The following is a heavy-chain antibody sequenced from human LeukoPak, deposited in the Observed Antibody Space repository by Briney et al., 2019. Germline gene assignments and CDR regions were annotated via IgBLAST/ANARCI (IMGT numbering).Heavy chain of an antibody. V-gene: IGHV4-38-2*02. Sequence: SETLSLTCAVSGYSISSGYYWGWIRQPPGKGLEWIGSIYHSGSTYYNPSLKSRVTISVDTSKNQFSLKLSYVTAADTAVDYCAREAAAGSNWFDPWGQGTLVTVSS. D-gene: IGHD6-13*01. CDR1: GYSISSGYY. CDR3: AREAAAGSNWFDP. CDR2: IYHSGST. J-gene: IGHJ5*02.